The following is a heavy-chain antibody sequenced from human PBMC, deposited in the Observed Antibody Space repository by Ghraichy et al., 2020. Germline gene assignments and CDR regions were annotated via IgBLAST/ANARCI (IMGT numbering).Heavy chain of an antibody. CDR2: SSGAGDRT. J-gene: IGHJ4*02. Sequence: GGSLRLSCAASGFTFSFYPMGWVRQAPGKGLEWVSASSGAGDRTYYADTVKGRFTVSRDSSKNTLYLQMNNLRAEDTAVYFCARIPDVAGGLLYFDSWGQGTLVTVSS. D-gene: IGHD1-26*01. CDR3: ARIPDVAGGLLYFDS. CDR1: GFTFSFYP. V-gene: IGHV3-23*01.